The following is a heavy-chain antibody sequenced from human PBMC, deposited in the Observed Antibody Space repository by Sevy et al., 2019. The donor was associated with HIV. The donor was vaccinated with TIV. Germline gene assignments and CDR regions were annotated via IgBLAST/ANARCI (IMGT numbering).Heavy chain of an antibody. V-gene: IGHV3-43D*03. D-gene: IGHD3-22*01. CDR2: ISWDGGST. CDR1: GFTFSSYA. CDR3: AKSVRGQYYYGMDV. J-gene: IGHJ6*02. Sequence: GGSLRLACAASGFTFSSYAMSWVRQAPGKGLEWVSLISWDGGSTYYADSVKGRFTISRDNSKNSLYLQMNSLRAEDTALYYCAKSVRGQYYYGMDVWGQGTTVTVSS.